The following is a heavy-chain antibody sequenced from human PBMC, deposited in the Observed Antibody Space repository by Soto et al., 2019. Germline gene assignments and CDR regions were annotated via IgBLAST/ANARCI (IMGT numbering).Heavy chain of an antibody. CDR2: IWYDGSNK. V-gene: IGHV3-33*01. J-gene: IGHJ3*02. CDR1: GFTFSSYG. CDR3: ARSLLTMTVGVNDAFDI. D-gene: IGHD3-22*01. Sequence: GGSLRLSCAASGFTFSSYGMHWVRQAPGKGLEWVAVIWYDGSNKYYADSVKGRFTISRDNSKNTLYLQMNSLRAEDTAVYYCARSLLTMTVGVNDAFDIWGQGTMVTVSS.